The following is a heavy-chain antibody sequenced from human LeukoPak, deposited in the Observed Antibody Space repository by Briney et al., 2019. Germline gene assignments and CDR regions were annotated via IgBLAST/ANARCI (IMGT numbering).Heavy chain of an antibody. CDR3: TTFDYAAFLI. J-gene: IGHJ3*02. V-gene: IGHV3-15*01. CDR1: GFTSSNAW. CDR2: IKSKTDGGTR. D-gene: IGHD4/OR15-4a*01. Sequence: PGGSLRLSCAVSGFTSSNAWMSWVRQAPGKGLEWVGRIKSKTDGGTRDYAAPVKGRFTISRDDSKNTLYPQMNSLKTEDTAVYYCTTFDYAAFLIWGQGTMVTVSS.